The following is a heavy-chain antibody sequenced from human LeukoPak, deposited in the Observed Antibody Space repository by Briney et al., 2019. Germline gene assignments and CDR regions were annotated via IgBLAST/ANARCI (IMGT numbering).Heavy chain of an antibody. D-gene: IGHD6-13*01. J-gene: IGHJ4*02. CDR1: GFTFSSYA. CDR2: ISSNGGST. Sequence: QPGGSLRLSCSASGFTFSSYAMHWVRQAPGKGLEYVPAISSNGGSTYYADSVKGRFTISRDNSKNTLYLQMSRLRAEDTAVYYCVKSLTKGVKDSSSWFWGQGTLVTVSS. CDR3: VKSLTKGVKDSSSWF. V-gene: IGHV3-64D*06.